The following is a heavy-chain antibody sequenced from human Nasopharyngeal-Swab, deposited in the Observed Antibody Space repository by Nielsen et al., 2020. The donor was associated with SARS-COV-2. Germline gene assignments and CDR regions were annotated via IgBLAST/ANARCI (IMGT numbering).Heavy chain of an antibody. V-gene: IGHV1-18*01. Sequence: ASVKVSCKASGYSFNNYAITWVRQAPGQGLEWLGWISAYNGDTDHAQRLQGRVTMTTETSTSTAYMEPRSLRSDDTAVYYCARQDRSGWYVDYWGQGTPVTVSS. J-gene: IGHJ4*02. CDR1: GYSFNNYA. D-gene: IGHD6-19*01. CDR3: ARQDRSGWYVDY. CDR2: ISAYNGDT.